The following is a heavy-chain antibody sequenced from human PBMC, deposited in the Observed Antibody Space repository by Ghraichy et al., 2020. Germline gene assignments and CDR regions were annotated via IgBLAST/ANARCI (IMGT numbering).Heavy chain of an antibody. CDR1: GFTFNSYT. Sequence: ESLNISCAASGFTFNSYTMNWVRQTPGKGLEWVSSISSTSSHIYYADSVKGRFTISRDNTKNSMYLQMNSLRPEDTAVYYCARGSTVTTGIDYWGQGTLVTVSS. J-gene: IGHJ4*02. V-gene: IGHV3-21*01. CDR2: ISSTSSHI. CDR3: ARGSTVTTGIDY. D-gene: IGHD4-17*01.